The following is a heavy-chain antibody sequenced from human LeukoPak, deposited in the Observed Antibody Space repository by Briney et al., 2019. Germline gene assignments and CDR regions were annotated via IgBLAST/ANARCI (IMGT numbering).Heavy chain of an antibody. J-gene: IGHJ3*02. Sequence: SETLSLTCTVSGGSISSGSYDWHWIRQHPGKGLEWIEYIYYSGSTYYNPSLKSRVIISVDTSKNQFSLKLSSVTAADTAVYYCARAGPRFCSGVSCYGLAFDIWGQGTMVTVSS. D-gene: IGHD2-15*01. CDR1: GGSISSGSYD. V-gene: IGHV4-31*03. CDR3: ARAGPRFCSGVSCYGLAFDI. CDR2: IYYSGST.